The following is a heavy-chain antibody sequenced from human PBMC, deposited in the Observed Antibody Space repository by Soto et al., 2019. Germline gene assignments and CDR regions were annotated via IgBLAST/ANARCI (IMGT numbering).Heavy chain of an antibody. J-gene: IGHJ5*02. Sequence: GGSLRLSCAASGFTFSTYWMHWVRQAPGKGLVWVSRIKSDGSSTSYADSVKGRFTISRDNAKNTLYLQMNSLRVEDTAVYYCARSDWFDPWSQGTLVRVSS. CDR2: IKSDGSST. CDR1: GFTFSTYW. CDR3: ARSDWFDP. V-gene: IGHV3-74*01.